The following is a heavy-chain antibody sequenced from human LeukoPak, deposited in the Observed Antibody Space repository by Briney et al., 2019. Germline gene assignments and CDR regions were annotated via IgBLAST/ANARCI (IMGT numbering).Heavy chain of an antibody. J-gene: IGHJ5*02. D-gene: IGHD3-10*01. Sequence: SETLSLTCTVSGASISSGDYLWSWIRQPPGMGLDWIGNIYYSGSTNYNASLKSRVTISVDTSKNQFSLKLSSVTAADTAVYYCARLKPFDYYGSGSRAANWFDPWGQGTLVTVSS. CDR3: ARLKPFDYYGSGSRAANWFDP. CDR1: GASISSGDYL. CDR2: IYYSGST. V-gene: IGHV4-30-4*01.